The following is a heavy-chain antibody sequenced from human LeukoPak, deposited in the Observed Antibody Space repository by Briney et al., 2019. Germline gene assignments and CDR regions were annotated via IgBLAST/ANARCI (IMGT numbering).Heavy chain of an antibody. CDR3: AREGGPYRPLDY. D-gene: IGHD6-25*01. J-gene: IGHJ4*02. CDR1: GGSVTSTNW. V-gene: IGHV4-4*02. Sequence: TPSGTLSLTCGASGGSVTSTNWWTWIRQPPGKGLEWIGEVHLNGNTNYNPSLYGRVTMSVDKSENHVSLKLTSLTAADTAVYYCAREGGPYRPLDYSGQGTLVTVTS. CDR2: VHLNGNT.